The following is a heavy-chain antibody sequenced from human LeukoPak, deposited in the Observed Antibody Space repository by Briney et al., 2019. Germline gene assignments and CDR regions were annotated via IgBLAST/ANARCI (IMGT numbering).Heavy chain of an antibody. D-gene: IGHD2-8*01. Sequence: PGRSLRLSCAASGFTFSSYAMHWVRQAPGKGLEWVAVISYDGSNKYYADSVKGRFTISRDNSKNTLYLQMNSLRAEDTAVHYCARDGLVYAIRWGWFDPWGQGTLVTVSS. CDR3: ARDGLVYAIRWGWFDP. V-gene: IGHV3-30*01. CDR2: ISYDGSNK. J-gene: IGHJ5*02. CDR1: GFTFSSYA.